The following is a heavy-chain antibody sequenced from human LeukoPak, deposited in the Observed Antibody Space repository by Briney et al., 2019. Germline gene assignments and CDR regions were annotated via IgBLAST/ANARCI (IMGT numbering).Heavy chain of an antibody. CDR3: ARAGDSSGYYSPNLDY. D-gene: IGHD3-22*01. J-gene: IGHJ4*02. CDR2: IIPIFGTA. CDR1: GGTFSSYA. V-gene: IGHV1-69*13. Sequence: ASVKVSCKASGGTFSSYAISWVRQAPGQGLEWMGGIIPIFGTANYAQKFQGRVTITADESTSTAYTERSSLRSEDTAVYYCARAGDSSGYYSPNLDYWGQGTLVTVSS.